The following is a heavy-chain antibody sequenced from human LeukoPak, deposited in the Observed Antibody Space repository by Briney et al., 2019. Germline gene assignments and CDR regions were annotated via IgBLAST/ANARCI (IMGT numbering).Heavy chain of an antibody. Sequence: GESLRLSCAASGFTFSSYSMNWVRQAPGKGLEWVSSISSSSSYIYYADSVKGRFTISRDNAKNSLYLQMNSLRAEDTAVYYCARDRAEYYDILTGYYMGPFDYWGQGTLVTVSS. J-gene: IGHJ4*02. V-gene: IGHV3-21*01. CDR1: GFTFSSYS. CDR3: ARDRAEYYDILTGYYMGPFDY. D-gene: IGHD3-9*01. CDR2: ISSSSSYI.